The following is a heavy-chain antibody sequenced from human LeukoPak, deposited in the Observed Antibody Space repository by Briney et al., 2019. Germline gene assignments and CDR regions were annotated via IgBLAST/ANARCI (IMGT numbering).Heavy chain of an antibody. CDR2: IRGDESRL. CDR3: ARDYNYCSSDRCYDAFDI. Sequence: GGSLRLSCAAYGFTFSAYWMSWVRQAPGKGLEWVANIRGDESRLYYVDSVKGRFTISRDNAKNSLYLQMSDLRAEDTSVYYCARDYNYCSSDRCYDAFDIWGQGTMVTVSS. D-gene: IGHD2-2*01. CDR1: GFTFSAYW. J-gene: IGHJ3*02. V-gene: IGHV3-7*01.